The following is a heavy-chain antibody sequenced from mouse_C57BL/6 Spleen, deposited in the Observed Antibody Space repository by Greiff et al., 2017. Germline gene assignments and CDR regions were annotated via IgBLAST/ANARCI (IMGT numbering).Heavy chain of an antibody. CDR3: ARRTGFDY. CDR1: GYTFTDYY. V-gene: IGHV1-26*01. Sequence: VQLLQSGPELVKPGASVKISCKASGYTFTDYYMNWVQQSHGKSLEWIGDINPNNGGTSYNQKFKGKATLTVDKSSSTAYMELRSLTTEDSAVYYCARRTGFDYWGQGTTHTVSS. D-gene: IGHD4-1*01. CDR2: INPNNGGT. J-gene: IGHJ2*01.